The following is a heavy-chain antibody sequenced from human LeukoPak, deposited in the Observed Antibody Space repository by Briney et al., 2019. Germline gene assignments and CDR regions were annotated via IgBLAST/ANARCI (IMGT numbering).Heavy chain of an antibody. CDR3: ARVPVNIWENWFDP. CDR1: GGSISSGSYY. J-gene: IGHJ5*02. CDR2: IYASGGT. D-gene: IGHD1-26*01. V-gene: IGHV4-61*02. Sequence: SQTLSLTCTVSGGSISSGSYYWTWIRQPAGKGLEWIGRIYASGGTRYNPSLNSRLTISLDTSKNQFFLNLTSVTAADTAVYYCARVPVNIWENWFDPWGQGTLVTVSS.